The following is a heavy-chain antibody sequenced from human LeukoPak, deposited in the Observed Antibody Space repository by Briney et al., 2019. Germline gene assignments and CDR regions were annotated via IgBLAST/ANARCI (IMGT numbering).Heavy chain of an antibody. J-gene: IGHJ4*02. CDR1: GFTFSDYW. CDR3: ARDPRRDDY. Sequence: PGGSLRLSCAASGFTFSDYWMSWVRQAPGKGLEWVANIKQEGGEKYYVDSVKGRFTISRDNAKNSLYLQMNSLRAEDTAVYYCARDPRRDDYWGQGTLVTVSS. CDR2: IKQEGGEK. V-gene: IGHV3-7*01.